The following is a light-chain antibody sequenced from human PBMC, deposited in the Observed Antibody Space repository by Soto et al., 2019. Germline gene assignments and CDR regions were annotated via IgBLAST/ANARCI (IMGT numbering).Light chain of an antibody. CDR1: SSDIGAYNS. CDR3: CSSAPESTYV. V-gene: IGLV2-14*01. J-gene: IGLJ1*01. Sequence: QSALTQPASVSGSPGQSITISCTGTSSDIGAYNSVSWYQQHPGKAPKLMIYEVSNRPSGVSTRFSGSKSGNTASLTISGLQAEDEADYYCCSSAPESTYVFGTGTKVTVL. CDR2: EVS.